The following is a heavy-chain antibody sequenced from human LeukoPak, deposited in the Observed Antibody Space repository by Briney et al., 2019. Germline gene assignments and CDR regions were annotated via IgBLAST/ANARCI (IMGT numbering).Heavy chain of an antibody. CDR2: ISSSGSTI. J-gene: IGHJ4*02. CDR3: ARRWLRRGIDY. V-gene: IGHV3-48*03. D-gene: IGHD5-12*01. CDR1: GFTFSSYE. Sequence: GGSLRLSCAASGFTFSSYEMNWVRQAPGKGLEWVSYISSSGSTIYYADSVKGRFTISRDNAKNSLYLQMKSLRAEDTAVYYCARRWLRRGIDYWGQGTLVTVSS.